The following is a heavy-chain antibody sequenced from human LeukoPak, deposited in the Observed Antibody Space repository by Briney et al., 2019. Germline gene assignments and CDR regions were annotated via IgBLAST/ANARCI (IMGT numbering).Heavy chain of an antibody. CDR2: IYYSGGT. Sequence: SQTLSLTCTVSGGSISSGDYYWSWIRQPPGKGLEWIGYIYYSGGTYYNPSLKSRVTISVDTSKNQFSLKLSSVTAADTAVYYCARDRGTAMVLDAFDIWGQGTMLTVSS. J-gene: IGHJ3*02. CDR1: GGSISSGDYY. V-gene: IGHV4-30-4*08. D-gene: IGHD5-18*01. CDR3: ARDRGTAMVLDAFDI.